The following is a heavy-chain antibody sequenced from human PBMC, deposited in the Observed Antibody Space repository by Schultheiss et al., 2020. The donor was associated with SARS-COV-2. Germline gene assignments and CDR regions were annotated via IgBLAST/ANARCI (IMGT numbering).Heavy chain of an antibody. V-gene: IGHV4-59*01. Sequence: SQTLSLTCTVSGASIGGYYWSWIRQPPGKGLEWIGYIYNSGNTIYNPSLEGRITISLDTSKSQFSLKMISVTAADTAVYYCARDWVATDAFDIWGQGTMVTVSS. J-gene: IGHJ3*02. CDR2: IYNSGNT. CDR3: ARDWVATDAFDI. D-gene: IGHD5-12*01. CDR1: GASIGGYY.